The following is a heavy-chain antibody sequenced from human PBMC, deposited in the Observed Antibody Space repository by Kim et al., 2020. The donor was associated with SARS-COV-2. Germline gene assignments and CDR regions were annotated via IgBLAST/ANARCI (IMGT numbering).Heavy chain of an antibody. V-gene: IGHV1-2*02. D-gene: IGHD1-7*01. CDR1: GYTFTGYY. CDR2: INPNSGGT. CDR3: AREVKSLGINWNYEDY. J-gene: IGHJ4*02. Sequence: ASVKVSCKASGYTFTGYYMHWVRQAPGQGLEWMGWINPNSGGTNYAQKFQGRVTMTRDTSISTAYMELSRLRSDDTAVYYCAREVKSLGINWNYEDYWGQGTLVTVSS.